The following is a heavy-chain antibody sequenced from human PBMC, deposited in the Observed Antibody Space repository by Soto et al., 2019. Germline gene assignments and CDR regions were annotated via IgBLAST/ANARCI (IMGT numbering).Heavy chain of an antibody. CDR2: ISSDGSNK. CDR1: GFTFSSYG. Sequence: QVQLVESGGGVVQPGRSLRLSCAASGFTFSSYGMQWVRQAPGKGLEWVAVISSDGSNKYYADSVKGRFTISRDNSKNTLCLQMNSLRAEDTAVYYCAKAHYDSSGFNWFDPWGQGTLVTVSS. CDR3: AKAHYDSSGFNWFDP. J-gene: IGHJ5*02. V-gene: IGHV3-30*18. D-gene: IGHD3-22*01.